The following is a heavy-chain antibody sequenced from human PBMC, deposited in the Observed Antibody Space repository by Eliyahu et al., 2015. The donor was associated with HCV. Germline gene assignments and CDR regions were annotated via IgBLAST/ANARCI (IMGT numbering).Heavy chain of an antibody. Sequence: GLEWVQGISGENTYYADXVKGRFSISRDKSKNTLYLQMNSLRAEDTALYYCXTDRRGGSGDYYFDLWGRGTLVTVSS. CDR3: XTDRRGGSGDYYFDL. CDR2: ISGENT. D-gene: IGHD3-10*01. V-gene: IGHV3-23*01. J-gene: IGHJ2*01.